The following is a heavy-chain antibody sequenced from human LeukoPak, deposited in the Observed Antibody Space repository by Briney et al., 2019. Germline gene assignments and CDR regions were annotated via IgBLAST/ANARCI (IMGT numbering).Heavy chain of an antibody. D-gene: IGHD3-22*01. Sequence: SQTLSLTCTVSGGSISSGDYYWSWLRQPPGKGLEWIGYIYYSGSTYYNPSLKSRVTISVDTSKYQFSLKLSSVTAADTAVYYCARAYDSSGSDAFDIWGQGTMVTVSS. CDR1: GGSISSGDYY. J-gene: IGHJ3*02. V-gene: IGHV4-30-4*01. CDR2: IYYSGST. CDR3: ARAYDSSGSDAFDI.